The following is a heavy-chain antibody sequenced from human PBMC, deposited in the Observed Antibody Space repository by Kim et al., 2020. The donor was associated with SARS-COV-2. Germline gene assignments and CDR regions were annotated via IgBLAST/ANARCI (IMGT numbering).Heavy chain of an antibody. CDR3: GRTIAASGIGIDF. D-gene: IGHD6-13*01. Sequence: KYAMKFQGRVTMTTDTSTSTAYMELRSLRSDDTAVYYCGRTIAASGIGIDFWGQGTPVTVSS. J-gene: IGHJ4*02. V-gene: IGHV1-18*01.